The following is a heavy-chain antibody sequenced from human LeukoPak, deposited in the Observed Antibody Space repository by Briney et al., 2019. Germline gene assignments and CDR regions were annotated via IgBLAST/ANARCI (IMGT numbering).Heavy chain of an antibody. Sequence: ASVKVSCKASGGTFSSYDISWVRQAPGQGLEWMGGITPIFGTAKYAQKFQGRVTITADESTSTAYMELSSLRSEDTAVYYCASDLLQFDYWGQGTLVTVSS. V-gene: IGHV1-69*13. CDR1: GGTFSSYD. CDR2: ITPIFGTA. CDR3: ASDLLQFDY. J-gene: IGHJ4*02.